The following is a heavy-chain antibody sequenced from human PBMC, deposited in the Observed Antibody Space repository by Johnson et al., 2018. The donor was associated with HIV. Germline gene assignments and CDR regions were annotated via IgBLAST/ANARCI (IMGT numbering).Heavy chain of an antibody. D-gene: IGHD5-24*01. J-gene: IGHJ3*02. Sequence: QVQLVESGGGVVQPGRSLRLSCAASGFTFSSYAMHWVRQAPGKGLEWVAVISYDGSNKYYADSVKGRFTISRDNSKNTLYLQMNSLRAEDTAVYYCAKGDGYNYAFDIWGQGTMVTVSS. V-gene: IGHV3-30-3*01. CDR2: ISYDGSNK. CDR3: AKGDGYNYAFDI. CDR1: GFTFSSYA.